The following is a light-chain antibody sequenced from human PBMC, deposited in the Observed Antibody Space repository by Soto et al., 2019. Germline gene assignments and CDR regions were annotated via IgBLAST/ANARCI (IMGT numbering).Light chain of an antibody. J-gene: IGKJ1*01. V-gene: IGKV1-5*03. CDR3: QQYINYFRT. Sequence: DIQMTQSPSTLSASVGDRVTITCRASQSIGVWLAWYQQKPGTAPKLLIYKTSTLDSGVPLRFSGSGSGTESTLTISSLQADDFATYYCQQYINYFRTFGQGTKVEIK. CDR1: QSIGVW. CDR2: KTS.